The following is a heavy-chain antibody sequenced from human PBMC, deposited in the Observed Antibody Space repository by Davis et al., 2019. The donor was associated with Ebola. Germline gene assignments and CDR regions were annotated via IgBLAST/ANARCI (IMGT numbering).Heavy chain of an antibody. CDR1: GFTFSSYG. CDR2: ISYDGSNK. J-gene: IGHJ4*02. V-gene: IGHV3-30*03. D-gene: IGHD2-15*01. CDR3: CSGQKV. Sequence: GESLKISCAASGFTFSSYGMHWVRQAPGKGLEWVAVISYDGSNKYYADSVKGRFTISRDNSKNTLYLQMNSLRAEDTAVYYCCSGQKVWGQGTLVTVSS.